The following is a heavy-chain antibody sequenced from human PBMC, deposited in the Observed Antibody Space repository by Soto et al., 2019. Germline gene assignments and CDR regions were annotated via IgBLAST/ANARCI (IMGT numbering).Heavy chain of an antibody. CDR1: GYTFTNND. Sequence: ASVKVSCKASGYTFTNNDVSWVRQATGQGLEWMGWMNPGSGDTGYAQKFQCRVTMTRDISIAKAYMELNRLTSEDTAIYYCARMESFGSLNWFDPWGQGTLVTVAS. CDR2: MNPGSGDT. CDR3: ARMESFGSLNWFDP. D-gene: IGHD5-18*01. J-gene: IGHJ5*02. V-gene: IGHV1-8*02.